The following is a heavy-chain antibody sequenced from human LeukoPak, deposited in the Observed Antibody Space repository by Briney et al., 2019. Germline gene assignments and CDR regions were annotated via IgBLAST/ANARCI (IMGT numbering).Heavy chain of an antibody. J-gene: IGHJ3*02. CDR3: AMVYGITGTTGAFDI. Sequence: GESLKISCKGSGYSFTSYWIGWVRQMPGKGLEWMGIIYPGDSDTRYSPSFQGQVTISADKSISTAYLQWSSLKASDTAMYYCAMVYGITGTTGAFDIWGQGTMVTVFS. V-gene: IGHV5-51*01. CDR2: IYPGDSDT. CDR1: GYSFTSYW. D-gene: IGHD1-7*01.